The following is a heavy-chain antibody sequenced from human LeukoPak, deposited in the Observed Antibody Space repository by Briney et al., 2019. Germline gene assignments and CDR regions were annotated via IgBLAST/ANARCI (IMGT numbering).Heavy chain of an antibody. CDR1: GFTFNTYA. CDR3: AKDRHDYGDYPADY. V-gene: IGHV3-23*01. Sequence: PGGSLRLSCAASGFTFNTYAMSWVRQAPGKGLEWVSAISDSGGSAYYADSVKGRFTISRDNSKNTLYLQMNSLRAEDTAVYYCAKDRHDYGDYPADYWGQGTLVTVSS. CDR2: ISDSGGSA. D-gene: IGHD4-17*01. J-gene: IGHJ4*02.